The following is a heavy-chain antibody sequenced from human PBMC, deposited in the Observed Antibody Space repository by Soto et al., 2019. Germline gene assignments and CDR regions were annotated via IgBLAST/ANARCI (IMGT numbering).Heavy chain of an antibody. CDR3: ARDVGTLRESVIDY. CDR2: ISSSSSYI. J-gene: IGHJ4*02. D-gene: IGHD1-1*01. CDR1: GFTFSSYS. V-gene: IGHV3-21*01. Sequence: GGSLRLSCAASGFTFSSYSMNWVRQAPGKGLEWVSSISSSSSYIYYADSVKGRFTISRDNAKNSLYLQMNSLRAEDTAAYYCARDVGTLRESVIDYWGQGTLVTVSS.